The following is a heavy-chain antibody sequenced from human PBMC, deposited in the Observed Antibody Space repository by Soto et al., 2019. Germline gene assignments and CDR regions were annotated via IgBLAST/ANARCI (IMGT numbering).Heavy chain of an antibody. J-gene: IGHJ4*02. D-gene: IGHD3-10*01. V-gene: IGHV4-38-2*01. CDR1: GYSITSSSF. Sequence: SETLSLTCAVSGYSITSSSFWGWIRQPPGKGLEWIGSIHLGGTTYYDSSLKSRVTISVDTSRNEFSLKLSSVTAAGTAVYYCARPRPNFGAVDSWGQGALVTVSS. CDR3: ARPRPNFGAVDS. CDR2: IHLGGTT.